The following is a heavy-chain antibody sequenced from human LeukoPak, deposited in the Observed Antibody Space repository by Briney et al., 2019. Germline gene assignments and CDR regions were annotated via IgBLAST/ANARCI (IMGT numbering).Heavy chain of an antibody. CDR3: VVSSTSWTPGRGYYYGMDV. J-gene: IGHJ6*02. V-gene: IGHV1-46*01. CDR2: INPSGGST. CDR1: GYTFTSYY. D-gene: IGHD2-2*01. Sequence: ASVKFSCKASGYTFTSYYMHWVRQAPGQGLEWMGIINPSGGSTSYAQKFQGRVTMTRDTSTSTVYMELSSLRSEDTAVYYCVVSSTSWTPGRGYYYGMDVWGQGTTVTVSS.